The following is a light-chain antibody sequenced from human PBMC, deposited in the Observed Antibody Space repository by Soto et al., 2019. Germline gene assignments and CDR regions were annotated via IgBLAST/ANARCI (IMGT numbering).Light chain of an antibody. CDR1: SGHSSYA. CDR3: QTWGTGIRV. CDR2: LNSDGSH. V-gene: IGLV4-69*01. J-gene: IGLJ3*02. Sequence: QSVLTRSPSASASLGASVKLTCTLSSGHSSYAIAWYQQRPEKGPRYLMKLNSDGSHSKGDGIPDRFSGSSSGDERYLTISSFHSKAESYYFCQTWGTGIRVFGGGTKLTVL.